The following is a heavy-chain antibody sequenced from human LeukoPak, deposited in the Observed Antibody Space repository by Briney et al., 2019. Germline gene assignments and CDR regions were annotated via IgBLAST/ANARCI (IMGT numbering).Heavy chain of an antibody. J-gene: IGHJ4*02. CDR2: IFTSGNT. CDR1: GYSISSGYY. D-gene: IGHD4-17*01. CDR3: ARAREYGDYFDF. Sequence: SETLSLTCAVSGYSISSGYYWSWIRQPAGKGLEYIGRIFTSGNTDYNPSLKSRVTMSIDTSKKQFSLKVSSATAADTAVYYCARAREYGDYFDFWGQGTLVTVSS. V-gene: IGHV4-4*07.